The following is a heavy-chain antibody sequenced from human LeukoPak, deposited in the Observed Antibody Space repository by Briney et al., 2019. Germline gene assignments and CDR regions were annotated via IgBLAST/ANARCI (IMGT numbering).Heavy chain of an antibody. V-gene: IGHV3-53*01. Sequence: PGGSLRLSCAASGFPVSSNYMSWVRQAPGKGLEWVSLVYSGGATYYADSVKGRFTISRDNAKNSLYLQMNSLRAEDTAVYYCAVKGYWGQGTLVTVSS. CDR2: VYSGGAT. CDR3: AVKGY. J-gene: IGHJ4*02. CDR1: GFPVSSNY.